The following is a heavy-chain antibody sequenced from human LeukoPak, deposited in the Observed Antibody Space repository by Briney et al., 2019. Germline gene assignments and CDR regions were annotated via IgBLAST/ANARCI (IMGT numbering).Heavy chain of an antibody. Sequence: ASVKVSCKASGYTFTGYYMHWVRQPPGQGLEWMGWINPNSGGINYAQKFQGRVTMTRDTSISTAYMELSRLRSDDTAVYYCARVATMIVVVTGHWFDPWGQGTLVTVSS. V-gene: IGHV1-2*02. CDR1: GYTFTGYY. J-gene: IGHJ5*02. CDR2: INPNSGGI. CDR3: ARVATMIVVVTGHWFDP. D-gene: IGHD3-22*01.